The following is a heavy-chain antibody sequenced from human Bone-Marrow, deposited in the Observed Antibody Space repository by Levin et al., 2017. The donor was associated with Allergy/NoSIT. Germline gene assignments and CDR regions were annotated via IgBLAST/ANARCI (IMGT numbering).Heavy chain of an antibody. V-gene: IGHV1-2*02. J-gene: IGHJ2*01. CDR2: INPNNGAT. D-gene: IGHD4-17*01. CDR3: ARDPAVTRDGYFDL. Sequence: ASVKVSCKASGFAFTDYYMHWVRQAPGQGLEWPGWINPNNGATKYALKFQDRVTMTRDMSISTAYMEFRRLRSDDTAVFYCARDPAVTRDGYFDLWGRGTLVSVSS. CDR1: GFAFTDYY.